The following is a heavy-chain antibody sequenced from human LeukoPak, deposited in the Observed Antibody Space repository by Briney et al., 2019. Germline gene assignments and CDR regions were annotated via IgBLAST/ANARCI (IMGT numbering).Heavy chain of an antibody. V-gene: IGHV1-2*02. CDR2: INPNSGGT. CDR1: GYIFTGYY. J-gene: IGHJ4*02. Sequence: ASVKVSCKASGYIFTGYYMHWVRQVPGQGLEWMGWINPNSGGTNYAQKFQGRVTMTRDTSISTAYMELSRLRSDDTAVYYCARENVTYCSGGSCPTPWAYYFDYWGQGTLVTVSS. CDR3: ARENVTYCSGGSCPTPWAYYFDY. D-gene: IGHD2-15*01.